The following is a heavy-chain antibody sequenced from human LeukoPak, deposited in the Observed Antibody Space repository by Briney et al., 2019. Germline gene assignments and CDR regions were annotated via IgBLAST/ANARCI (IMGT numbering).Heavy chain of an antibody. CDR3: AKGDYGDYVNYYYYYMDV. D-gene: IGHD4-17*01. CDR2: ISGSGGST. CDR1: GFTFSSYA. J-gene: IGHJ6*03. Sequence: PGGSLRLSCAASGFTFSSYAMSWVRQAPGKGLEWVSAISGSGGSTYYADSVKGRFTISRDNSKNTLYLQMNSLRAEDTAVYYCAKGDYGDYVNYYYYYMDVWGKGTTVTVSS. V-gene: IGHV3-23*01.